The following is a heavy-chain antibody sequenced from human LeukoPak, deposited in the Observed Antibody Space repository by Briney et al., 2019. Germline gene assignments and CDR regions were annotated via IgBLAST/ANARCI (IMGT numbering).Heavy chain of an antibody. CDR3: ARVGQDDAFDI. CDR2: IYYSGST. J-gene: IGHJ3*02. V-gene: IGHV4-30-4*07. CDR1: GGSISSGGYS. Sequence: SETLSLTCAVSGGSISSGGYSWSWIRQPPGKGLEWIGYIYYSGSTYYNPSLKSRVTISVDTSKNQFSLKLGSVTAADTAVYYCARVGQDDAFDIWGQGTMVTVSS.